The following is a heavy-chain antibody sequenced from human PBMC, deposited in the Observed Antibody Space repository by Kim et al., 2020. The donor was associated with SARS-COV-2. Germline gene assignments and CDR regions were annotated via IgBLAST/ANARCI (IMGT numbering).Heavy chain of an antibody. J-gene: IGHJ4*02. D-gene: IGHD3-10*01. V-gene: IGHV1-2*02. CDR2: T. CDR3: ARRSGSFDCADY. Sequence: TDYPQKFQGRVTMTINTSITTAYMELSTLRSDDTAIYYCARRSGSFDCADYWGQGTLVTVSS.